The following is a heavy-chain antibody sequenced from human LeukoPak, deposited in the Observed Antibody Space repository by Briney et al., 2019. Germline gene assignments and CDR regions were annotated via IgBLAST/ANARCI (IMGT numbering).Heavy chain of an antibody. CDR1: GYTFSNYG. D-gene: IGHD5-18*01. CDR3: ARSATHRLAWTARSVWLPLDY. J-gene: IGHJ4*02. CDR2: ISAYNGNT. V-gene: IGHV1-18*01. Sequence: GASVKVSCKASGYTFSNYGLSWVRQAPGQGLEWMGRISAYNGNTNYVQKFQGRVTMTTDTSTNTAYMELRSLRSDATAMYYCARSATHRLAWTARSVWLPLDYWGQGTLVTVSS.